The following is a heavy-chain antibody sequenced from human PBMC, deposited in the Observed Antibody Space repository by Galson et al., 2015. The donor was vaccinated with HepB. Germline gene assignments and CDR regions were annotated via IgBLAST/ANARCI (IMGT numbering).Heavy chain of an antibody. CDR2: ISSTSRTI. Sequence: SLRLSCAASGFTFTSHSLNWVRQAPGRGLEWISYISSTSRTIHYADSVKGLFTVSRDNVKDFMFLEMSNLRDDDTAVYYCTRDPYDYVWGSYRVALLGDVWGQGTTVIVSS. CDR1: GFTFTSHS. D-gene: IGHD3-16*02. J-gene: IGHJ6*02. V-gene: IGHV3-48*02. CDR3: TRDPYDYVWGSYRVALLGDV.